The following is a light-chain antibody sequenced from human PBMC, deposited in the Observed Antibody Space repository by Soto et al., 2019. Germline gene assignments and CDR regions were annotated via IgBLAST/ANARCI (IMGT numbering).Light chain of an antibody. J-gene: IGKJ1*01. CDR3: QQHTT. CDR2: KAS. CDR1: QGISSW. V-gene: IGKV1-5*03. Sequence: DIQMTQSPSALSASVGDRVTITCRGRQGISSWLAWYQQKPRKAPRLLIYKASSLASGVPSRFSGSGSGTEFTLTISSLQPEDVATYHCQQHTTFGQGTKVEI.